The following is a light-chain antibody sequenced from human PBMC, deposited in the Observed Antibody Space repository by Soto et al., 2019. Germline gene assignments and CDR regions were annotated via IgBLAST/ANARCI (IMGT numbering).Light chain of an antibody. J-gene: IGLJ1*01. V-gene: IGLV2-14*03. Sequence: QSVLTQPAPVSGSPGQSINISCTGTSNDVGGYNYVSWYQHHPGKAPKLIIYDVSNRPSGVSNPFSGSKSGNTASLTISGLQPEDEADYYCSSYTTSNTRQIVFGTGTKVTVL. CDR2: DVS. CDR3: SSYTTSNTRQIV. CDR1: SNDVGGYNY.